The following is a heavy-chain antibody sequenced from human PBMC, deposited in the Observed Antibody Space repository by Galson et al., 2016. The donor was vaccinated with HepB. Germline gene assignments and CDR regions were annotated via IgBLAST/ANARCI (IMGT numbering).Heavy chain of an antibody. D-gene: IGHD4-23*01. J-gene: IGHJ4*02. CDR2: IAARSDGS. CDR3: VRDNFADY. CDR1: GFTFSNYP. Sequence: SLRLSCAASGFTFSNYPMNWVRQAPGKGLPWVSTIAARSDGSYYEDSVRGRFTISRDNSKNTLSLQMNNLGVEDPALYFCVRDNFADYWGQGTLVTVSS. V-gene: IGHV3-23*01.